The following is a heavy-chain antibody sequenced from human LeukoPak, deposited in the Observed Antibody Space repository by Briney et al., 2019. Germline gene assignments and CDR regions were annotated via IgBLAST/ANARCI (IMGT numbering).Heavy chain of an antibody. CDR3: AINGFSSGWYEPYYFDN. CDR1: GFPFSSYE. CDR2: ISSSGNAI. D-gene: IGHD6-19*01. V-gene: IGHV3-48*03. Sequence: GGSLRLSCAASGFPFSSYEMNWVRRAPGKGLEWVSYISSSGNAIYYADSVEGRFTISRDNAKNSLYLQMNSLRAEDTAVYYCAINGFSSGWYEPYYFDNWGQGTLVTVSS. J-gene: IGHJ4*02.